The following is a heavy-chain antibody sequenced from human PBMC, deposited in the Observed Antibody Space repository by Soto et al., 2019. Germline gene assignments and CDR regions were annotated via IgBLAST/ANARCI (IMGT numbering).Heavy chain of an antibody. V-gene: IGHV1-18*01. CDR3: ARVGYCSSTSCYYRYYYMDV. CDR1: GYTFTSYG. CDR2: ISAYNGNT. J-gene: IGHJ6*03. Sequence: VASVKVSCKASGYTFTSYGISWVRQAPGQGLEWMGWISAYNGNTNYAQKLQGRVTMTTDTSTSTAYMELRSLRSDDTAVYYCARVGYCSSTSCYYRYYYMDVWGKGTTVTVSS. D-gene: IGHD2-2*01.